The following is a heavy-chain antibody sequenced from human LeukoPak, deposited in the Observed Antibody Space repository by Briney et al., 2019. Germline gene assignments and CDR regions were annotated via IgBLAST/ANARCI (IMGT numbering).Heavy chain of an antibody. J-gene: IGHJ4*02. CDR1: GFPVSSNH. D-gene: IGHD6-13*01. V-gene: IGHV3-53*01. CDR2: IYSGGST. Sequence: PGGSLRLSCAASGFPVSSNHMSWVRQGPGKGLEWVSVIYSGGSTYYADSGKGRFTISRDNSKNTLYLQMNSLRAEDTAVYYCASHSSSWYGFDYWGQGTLVTVSS. CDR3: ASHSSSWYGFDY.